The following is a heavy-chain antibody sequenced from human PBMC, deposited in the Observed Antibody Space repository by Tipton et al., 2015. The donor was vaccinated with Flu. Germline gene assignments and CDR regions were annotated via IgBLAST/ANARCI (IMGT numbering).Heavy chain of an antibody. CDR3: ARWGMAGSSVFFDY. CDR2: IKQDGSEK. J-gene: IGHJ4*02. CDR1: GFTFSSYW. V-gene: IGHV3-7*03. Sequence: SLRLSCAASGFTFSSYWMSWVRQAPGKGLEWVANIKQDGSEKYYVDSVKGRFTISRDNAKNSLYLQMNSLRAEDTAVYYCARWGMAGSSVFFDYWGQGTLVTVSS. D-gene: IGHD6-19*01.